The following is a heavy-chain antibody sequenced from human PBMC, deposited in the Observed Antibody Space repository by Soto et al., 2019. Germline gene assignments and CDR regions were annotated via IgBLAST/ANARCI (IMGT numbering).Heavy chain of an antibody. V-gene: IGHV4-31*03. CDR3: ARLTPSSGTTQPNWFDP. Sequence: SETLSLTCTVSGGSISSGGYYWSWIRQHPGKGLEWIGYIYYSGSTYYNPSLKSRVTISVDTSKNQFSLKLSSVTAADTAVYYCARLTPSSGTTQPNWFDPWGQGTLVTVSS. CDR2: IYYSGST. J-gene: IGHJ5*02. CDR1: GGSISSGGYY. D-gene: IGHD1-7*01.